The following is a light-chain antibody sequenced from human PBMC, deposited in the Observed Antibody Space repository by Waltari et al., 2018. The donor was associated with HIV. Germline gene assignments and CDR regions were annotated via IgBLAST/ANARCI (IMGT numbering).Light chain of an antibody. CDR3: QQYGSSPLT. Sequence: EIVLTQSPGTLSLSPGERATLSCRASQSVGSSYLAWYQQKPGQAPRLLIYAAFSRATDIPDRFSGSGSGTDFTLTISRLEPEDFAVYYCQQYGSSPLTFGGGTKVEI. CDR2: AAF. CDR1: QSVGSSY. J-gene: IGKJ4*01. V-gene: IGKV3-20*01.